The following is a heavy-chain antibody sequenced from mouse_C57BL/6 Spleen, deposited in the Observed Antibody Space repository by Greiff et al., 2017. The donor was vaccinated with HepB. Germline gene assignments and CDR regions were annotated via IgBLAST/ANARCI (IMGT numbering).Heavy chain of an antibody. V-gene: IGHV1-81*01. Sequence: QVQLKESGAELARPGASVKLSCKASGYTFTSYGISWVKQRTGQGLEWIGEIYPRSGNTYYNEKFKGKATLTADKSSSTAYMELRSLTSEDSAVYFCARRGNYEGYFDVWGTGTTVTVSS. CDR3: ARRGNYEGYFDV. J-gene: IGHJ1*03. CDR2: IYPRSGNT. CDR1: GYTFTSYG. D-gene: IGHD2-1*01.